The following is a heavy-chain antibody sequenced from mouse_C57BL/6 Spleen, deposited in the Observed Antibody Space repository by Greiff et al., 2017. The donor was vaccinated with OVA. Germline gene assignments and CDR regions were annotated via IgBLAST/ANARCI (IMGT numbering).Heavy chain of an antibody. CDR1: GFTFSDYG. J-gene: IGHJ4*01. Sequence: EVKVEESGGGLVKPGGSLKLSCAASGFTFSDYGMHWVRLAPEKGLEWVAYISSGSSTIYYADTVKGRFTISRDNAKNTLFLQMTSLRSEDTAMYYCARRTSDYAMDYWGQGTSVTVSS. V-gene: IGHV5-17*01. CDR3: ARRTSDYAMDY. CDR2: ISSGSSTI.